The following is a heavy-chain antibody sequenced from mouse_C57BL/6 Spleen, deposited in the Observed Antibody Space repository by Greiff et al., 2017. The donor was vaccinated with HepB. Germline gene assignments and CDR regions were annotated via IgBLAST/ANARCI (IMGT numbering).Heavy chain of an antibody. D-gene: IGHD1-1*01. V-gene: IGHV1-50*01. J-gene: IGHJ1*03. CDR3: ATYYCGSSPGYFDV. CDR2: MYPSDSYT. Sequence: GQLQQSGAELVKPGASVRLSCKASGYTFTSYWMQWVKQRPGQGLEWIGEMYPSDSYTNYNQKFKGKATLTVDTSSSTAYMQLSSLTSEDSAVYYCATYYCGSSPGYFDVWGTGTTVTVSS. CDR1: GYTFTSYW.